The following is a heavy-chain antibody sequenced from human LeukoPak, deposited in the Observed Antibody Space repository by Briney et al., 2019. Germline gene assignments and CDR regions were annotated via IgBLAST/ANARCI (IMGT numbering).Heavy chain of an antibody. CDR2: IVPNGDTP. V-gene: IGHV3-23*01. D-gene: IGHD2-21*01. CDR1: GDIFGRDG. CDR3: ARAYDKAYDY. J-gene: IGHJ4*02. Sequence: GGALRLSCADSGDIFGRDGMGWGREAPGEGLEWFSSIVPNGDTPFYADFVKGCFTISTDNSKSTVSLHMNSLRAEDSAIYRCARAYDKAYDYWGQGTLVTVSS.